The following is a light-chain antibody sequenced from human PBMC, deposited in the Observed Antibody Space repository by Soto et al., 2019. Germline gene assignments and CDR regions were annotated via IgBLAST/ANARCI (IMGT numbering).Light chain of an antibody. CDR1: QSFTSRS. CDR3: QPYGSSPRT. CDR2: GAS. V-gene: IGKV3-20*01. J-gene: IGKJ1*01. Sequence: EIVLTQSPGTLSLSPWERATLSCRASQSFTSRSLAWYQQKPGLAPRLLISGASNRAAGIPDRFSGSRSGTDFTLTISRLEPEDFAVYYCQPYGSSPRTFGQGTKVDIK.